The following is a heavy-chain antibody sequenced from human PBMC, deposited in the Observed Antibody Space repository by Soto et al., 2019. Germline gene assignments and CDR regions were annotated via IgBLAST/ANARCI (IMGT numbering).Heavy chain of an antibody. D-gene: IGHD3-22*01. V-gene: IGHV3-15*01. CDR2: IKSKTDGGTT. J-gene: IGHJ4*02. Sequence: GGSLRLSCAASGFTFSNAWMSWVRQAPGKGLEWVGRIKSKTDGGTTDYAAPVKGRFTISRDDSKNTLYLQMNSLKTEDTAVYYCTTAWDSSGYYDWYFDYWGQGTLVTVSS. CDR3: TTAWDSSGYYDWYFDY. CDR1: GFTFSNAW.